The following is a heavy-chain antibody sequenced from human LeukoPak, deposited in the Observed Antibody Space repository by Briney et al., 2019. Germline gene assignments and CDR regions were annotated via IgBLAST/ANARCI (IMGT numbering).Heavy chain of an antibody. CDR1: GFTFSSYS. CDR2: ISSSSRYI. V-gene: IGHV3-21*01. D-gene: IGHD5-18*01. CDR3: ARDPYVEPVMVTDFEDYYYYYMDV. Sequence: GGSLRLSCAASGFTFSSYSMNWVRQAPGKGLEWVSSISSSSRYIHYADSVKGRFTISRGNAKNSLYLQMNSLRAEDTAVYYCARDPYVEPVMVTDFEDYYYYYMDVWGKGTTVTVSS. J-gene: IGHJ6*03.